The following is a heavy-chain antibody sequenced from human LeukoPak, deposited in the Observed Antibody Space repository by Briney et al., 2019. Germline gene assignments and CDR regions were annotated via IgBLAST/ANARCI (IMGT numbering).Heavy chain of an antibody. CDR3: AREGYSSAYFDY. J-gene: IGHJ4*02. CDR1: GFTFSSYS. CDR2: ISSSSSYI. Sequence: GGSLRLSCAASGFTFSSYSMNWVRQAPGKGLEWVSSISSSSSYIYYADSVKGRFTISRDSAKNSLYLQMNSLRAEDTAVYYCAREGYSSAYFDYWGQGTLVTVSS. V-gene: IGHV3-21*01. D-gene: IGHD6-19*01.